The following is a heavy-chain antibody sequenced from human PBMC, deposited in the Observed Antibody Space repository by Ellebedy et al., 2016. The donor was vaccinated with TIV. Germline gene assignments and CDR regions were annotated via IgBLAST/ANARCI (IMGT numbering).Heavy chain of an antibody. J-gene: IGHJ3*02. D-gene: IGHD2-15*01. CDR1: GFTFSTHW. CDR2: ISSSGSTI. Sequence: GESLKISCEASGFTFSTHWMTWVRQAPGKGLEWVSYISSSGSTIYYADSVKGRFTISRDNAKNSLYLQMNSLRAEDTAVYYCARDRVAVSLTDAFDIWGQGTMVTVSS. CDR3: ARDRVAVSLTDAFDI. V-gene: IGHV3-48*04.